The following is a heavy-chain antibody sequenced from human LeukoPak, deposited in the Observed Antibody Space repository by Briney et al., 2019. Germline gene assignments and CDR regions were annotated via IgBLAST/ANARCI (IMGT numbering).Heavy chain of an antibody. CDR2: VNSDGSST. CDR1: RSTFSSYW. J-gene: IGHJ4*02. Sequence: GGSLRLSCSASRSTFSSYWMHWVRQAPGKGLVWVSRVNSDGSSTNYADSVKGRFTISRDNAKNTLYLQMDSLGAEDTAVYYCATEGPLPGGHDYWGRGTLVTVFS. V-gene: IGHV3-74*01. CDR3: ATEGPLPGGHDY. D-gene: IGHD2-15*01.